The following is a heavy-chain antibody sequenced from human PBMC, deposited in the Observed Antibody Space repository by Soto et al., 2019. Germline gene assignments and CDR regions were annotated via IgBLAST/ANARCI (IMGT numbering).Heavy chain of an antibody. Sequence: ASVKVSCKASGYTFTDYAISWVGQAPGQGFQWVGWISPYSGNTTSAENFFDRVTMTTDTSTKTAYLELRSLRSDDTAVYYCARDHGLAWAVRPANYYYAMEVWGQGTTVTVSS. V-gene: IGHV1-18*04. J-gene: IGHJ6*02. CDR3: ARDHGLAWAVRPANYYYAMEV. D-gene: IGHD6-6*01. CDR1: GYTFTDYA. CDR2: ISPYSGNT.